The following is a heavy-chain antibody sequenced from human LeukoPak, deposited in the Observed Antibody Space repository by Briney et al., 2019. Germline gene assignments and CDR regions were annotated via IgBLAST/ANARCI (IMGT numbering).Heavy chain of an antibody. J-gene: IGHJ4*02. CDR2: LYSDGNT. CDR1: GFTVITND. D-gene: IGHD1-14*01. Sequence: GGSLRLSCAASGFTVITNDMTWVRQAPGKGLEWVSVLYSDGNTKYADSVQGRFTTSRDNSKNTLYLEMNSLSPDDTAVYYCAKGVEPLAANTLAYWGQGTLVTVSS. CDR3: AKGVEPLAANTLAY. V-gene: IGHV3-53*01.